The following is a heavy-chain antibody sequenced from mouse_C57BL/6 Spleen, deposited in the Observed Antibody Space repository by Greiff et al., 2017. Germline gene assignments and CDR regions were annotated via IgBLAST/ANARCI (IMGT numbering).Heavy chain of an antibody. J-gene: IGHJ1*03. CDR3: APSYYGLWYFDV. D-gene: IGHD1-2*01. V-gene: IGHV1-82*01. CDR2: IYPGDGDT. Sequence: QVQLQQSGPELVKPGASVKISCTASGYAFSSSWMNWVQQRPGKGLEWIGRIYPGDGDTNYNGKFKGKATLTADKSSSTAYMQLSSLTSEDSAVYFCAPSYYGLWYFDVWGTGTTVTVSS. CDR1: GYAFSSSW.